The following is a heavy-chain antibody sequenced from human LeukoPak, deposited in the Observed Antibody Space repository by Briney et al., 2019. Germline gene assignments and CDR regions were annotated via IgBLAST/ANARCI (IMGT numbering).Heavy chain of an antibody. CDR1: GFTFSSYW. Sequence: GGSLRLSCAASGFTFSSYWMHWVRQVPGKGLVWVSRINSDGSSTSYADSVKGRFTISRDNAKNTLYLQMNSLRAEDTAVYYCARVRWELANWFDPWSQGTLVTVSS. CDR2: INSDGSST. D-gene: IGHD1-26*01. J-gene: IGHJ5*02. CDR3: ARVRWELANWFDP. V-gene: IGHV3-74*01.